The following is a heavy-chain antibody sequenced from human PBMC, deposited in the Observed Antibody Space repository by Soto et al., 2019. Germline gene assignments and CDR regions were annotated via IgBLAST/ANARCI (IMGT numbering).Heavy chain of an antibody. CDR3: ARARGSYCGGDCYSYFDY. V-gene: IGHV3-23*01. Sequence: EVQLLESGGGLVQPGGSLRLSCAASGFTFSSYAMSWVRQAPGKGLEWVSAISGSGGSTYYADSVKGRFTISRDNPKNTLYLQMNSLSAEDTAVYCCARARGSYCGGDCYSYFDYWGQGTPVTVSS. CDR2: ISGSGGST. CDR1: GFTFSSYA. J-gene: IGHJ4*01. D-gene: IGHD2-21*02.